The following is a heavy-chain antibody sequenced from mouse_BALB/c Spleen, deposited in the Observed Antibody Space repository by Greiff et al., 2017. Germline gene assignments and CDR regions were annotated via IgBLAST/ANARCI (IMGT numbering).Heavy chain of an antibody. Sequence: QVQLKQSGAELVRPGVSVKISCKGSGYTFTDYAMHWVKQSHAKSLEWIGVIITYYGDASYNQKFKGKATMTVDKSSSTAYMELARLTSEDSAIYYCARDGLYGSAMDYWGQGTSVTVSA. CDR1: GYTFTDYA. D-gene: IGHD1-2*01. CDR3: ARDGLYGSAMDY. J-gene: IGHJ4*01. V-gene: IGHV1S137*01. CDR2: IITYYGDA.